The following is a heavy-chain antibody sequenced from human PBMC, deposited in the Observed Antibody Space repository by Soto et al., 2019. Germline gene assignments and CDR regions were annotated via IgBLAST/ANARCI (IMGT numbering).Heavy chain of an antibody. J-gene: IGHJ5*02. Sequence: QVQLEQSGPEVRKPGASVKVSCKASGFNFVNYGISWVRLAPGRGLEWMGWINVEDGNTNYPQKVRGRVTLTTDTSTRTAYMGWRSLGFEDSAVYVWASVGPARVLWDLASWGQGPLVPFST. CDR1: GFNFVNYG. CDR2: INVEDGNT. CDR3: ASVGPARVLWDLAS. D-gene: IGHD1-26*01. V-gene: IGHV1-18*01.